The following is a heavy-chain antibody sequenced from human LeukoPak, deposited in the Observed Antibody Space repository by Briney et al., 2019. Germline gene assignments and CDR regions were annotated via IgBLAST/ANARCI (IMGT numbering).Heavy chain of an antibody. CDR3: TRDILTGYSDY. V-gene: IGHV3-74*01. Sequence: GGSLRLSCAASGFTFSGYWMHWVRQAPGKGLVWVSRISSDGKSTSYADSVKGRFTISRDNAKNTLHLQMNSLRAEDTAVYYCTRDILTGYSDYWGQGTLVIVSS. J-gene: IGHJ4*02. CDR2: ISSDGKST. D-gene: IGHD3-9*01. CDR1: GFTFSGYW.